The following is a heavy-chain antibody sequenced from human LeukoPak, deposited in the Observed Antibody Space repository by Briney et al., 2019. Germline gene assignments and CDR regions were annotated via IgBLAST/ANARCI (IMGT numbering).Heavy chain of an antibody. J-gene: IGHJ6*02. CDR2: ISSSCSTI. CDR3: ARERIFSGYNYGMDV. Sequence: GGPLRLCCASSGFIFSDYYMSWIRQAPGEGVEWVSYISSSCSTIYCADSVKGRFTISSDNAKNSLYLQMNSLRAEDTAVYYCARERIFSGYNYGMDVWGQGTTVTVSS. D-gene: IGHD2-8*02. CDR1: GFIFSDYY. V-gene: IGHV3-11*01.